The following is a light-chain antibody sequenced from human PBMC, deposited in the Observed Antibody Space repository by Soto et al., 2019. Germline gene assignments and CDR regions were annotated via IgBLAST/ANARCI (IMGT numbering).Light chain of an antibody. CDR1: QSISSW. Sequence: DIQMTQSPSTLSGSVGDRVTITCRASQSISSWLAWYQQRPVKALMLLNYKACSLESGGPSRCSGSGTGTEFTITIMSLQPYDFATYYCQQYSSYWTFGQGTKVDIK. V-gene: IGKV1-5*03. CDR3: QQYSSYWT. CDR2: KAC. J-gene: IGKJ1*01.